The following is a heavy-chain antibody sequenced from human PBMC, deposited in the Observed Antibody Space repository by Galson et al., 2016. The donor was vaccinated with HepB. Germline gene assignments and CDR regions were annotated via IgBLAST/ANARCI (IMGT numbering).Heavy chain of an antibody. CDR2: IYWDDTK. V-gene: IGHV2-5*02. CDR1: GFSLSTSGVG. D-gene: IGHD3-22*01. CDR3: AHGSGYYLNFDY. Sequence: PALVKPTQTLTLTCTFSGFSLSTSGVGVGWIRQPPGKAPEWLAHIYWDDTKRYRPSLKSRLTITKGASGRQVVLTLTNMDPLDTATYYCAHGSGYYLNFDYWGQGTPVTVSS. J-gene: IGHJ4*02.